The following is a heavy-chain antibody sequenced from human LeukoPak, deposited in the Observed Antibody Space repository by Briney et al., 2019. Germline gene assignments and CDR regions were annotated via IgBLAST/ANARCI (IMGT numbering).Heavy chain of an antibody. V-gene: IGHV1-2*02. CDR3: ARDLVVMIVHDAFDI. D-gene: IGHD2-21*01. J-gene: IGHJ3*02. Sequence: ASVKVSCKASGYTFTGYYMHWVRQAPGQGLEWMGWINPNSGGTNYAQKFQGRVTMTRDTSISTAYMELSRLRSDDTAVYYCARDLVVMIVHDAFDIWGQGTMVTVSS. CDR1: GYTFTGYY. CDR2: INPNSGGT.